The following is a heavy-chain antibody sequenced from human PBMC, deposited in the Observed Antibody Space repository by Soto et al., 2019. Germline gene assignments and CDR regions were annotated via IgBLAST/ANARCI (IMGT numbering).Heavy chain of an antibody. V-gene: IGHV4-30-4*01. CDR1: GASINNNDYY. J-gene: IGHJ2*01. CDR3: ARMSYFYDKWYFDL. CDR2: VYYSGTT. Sequence: QLQESRPGLVKPSQTLSLTCTVSGASINNNDYYWSWIRQTPGKGLEWIGYVYYSGTTDYIPSLKSRLSMSIDKSQNQFTLTLNSVTAADTATYYCARMSYFYDKWYFDLWGRGTLVTVSS. D-gene: IGHD3-22*01.